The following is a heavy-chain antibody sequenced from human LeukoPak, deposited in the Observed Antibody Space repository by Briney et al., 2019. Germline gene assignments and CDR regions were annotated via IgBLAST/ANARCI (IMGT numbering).Heavy chain of an antibody. CDR2: IYWDAHK. CDR1: GFSLSTSGVC. D-gene: IGHD3-3*01. Sequence: SGPTLVKPTQTLTLTCTFSGFSLSTSGVCVGWIRQPSGKALEWLALIYWDAHKRYSPSPKSRLTIPKDTSKNQVVLTMTNMDPVDTATYYCAHGQTGVDQFDYWGQGTLVTVSP. CDR3: AHGQTGVDQFDY. V-gene: IGHV2-5*02. J-gene: IGHJ4*02.